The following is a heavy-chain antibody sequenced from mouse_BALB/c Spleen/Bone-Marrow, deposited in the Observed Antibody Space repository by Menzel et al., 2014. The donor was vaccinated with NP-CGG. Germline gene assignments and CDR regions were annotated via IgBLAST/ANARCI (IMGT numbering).Heavy chain of an antibody. V-gene: IGHV6-6*02. CDR2: IRLKSNNYAT. J-gene: IGHJ1*01. CDR3: TRPYYDYRYFDV. D-gene: IGHD2-4*01. Sequence: EVQRVESGGGLVQPGGSMKLSCVASGFTFSNYWMNWVRQSPEKGLEWVAEIRLKSNNYATHYAESVKGRFTISRDDSKSSVYLQMNNLRAEDTGIYYCTRPYYDYRYFDVWGAGTTVTVSS. CDR1: GFTFSNYW.